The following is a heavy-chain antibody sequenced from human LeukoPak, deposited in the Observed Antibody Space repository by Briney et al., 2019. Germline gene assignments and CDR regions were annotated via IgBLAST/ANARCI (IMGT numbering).Heavy chain of an antibody. CDR1: GFTFDDYG. CDR3: ASSLERPTFDY. Sequence: GSLRLSCAASGFTFDDYGLSWVRQVPGKGLEWVSGLNWNGASTGYADSVKGRFTISRDNAKNSLYLQMNSLRAEDTAVYYCASSLERPTFDYWGQGTLVTVSS. V-gene: IGHV3-20*04. CDR2: LNWNGAST. D-gene: IGHD1-1*01. J-gene: IGHJ4*02.